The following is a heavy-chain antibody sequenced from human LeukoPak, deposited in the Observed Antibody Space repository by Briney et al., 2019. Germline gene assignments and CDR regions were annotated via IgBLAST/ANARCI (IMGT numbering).Heavy chain of an antibody. V-gene: IGHV1-69*06. CDR3: ARAYDILTPDAFDI. J-gene: IGHJ3*02. Sequence: SVKVSCKASGGTFSSYAISWVRQAPGQGLEWMGGIIPIFGTANYAQKFQGRVTITADKSTSTAYMELSSLRSEDTAVYYCARAYDILTPDAFDIWGQGTMVTASS. CDR2: IIPIFGTA. D-gene: IGHD3-9*01. CDR1: GGTFSSYA.